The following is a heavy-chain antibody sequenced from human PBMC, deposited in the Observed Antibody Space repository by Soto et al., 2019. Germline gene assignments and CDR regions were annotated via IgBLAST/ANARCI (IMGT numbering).Heavy chain of an antibody. V-gene: IGHV1-69*01. CDR2: IIPIFGTP. J-gene: IGHJ5*02. CDR3: ARRPSVSQGWFDP. CDR1: GGTFSSYA. Sequence: QVQLVQSGAEVKKPGSSVKVSCKASGGTFSSYAISWVQQAPGQGLEWMGGIIPIFGTPNYAQKFQGRVTITADESTNTAYMELSSLRSEDTAVYYCARRPSVSQGWFDPWGQGTLVTVSS.